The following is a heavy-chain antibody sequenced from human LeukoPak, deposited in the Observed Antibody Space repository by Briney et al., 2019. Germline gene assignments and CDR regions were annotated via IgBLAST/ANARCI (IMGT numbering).Heavy chain of an antibody. Sequence: GGSLRLSCAASGFTFSTYAMSWVRQAPGKGLEWVSSISGSSGSTYYADSVKGRFTISRDNSENTLYLQMNSLRDEDTAVYHCAKLLWCSSSSCYRAYGMDVRGKGTTVTVSS. CDR2: ISGSSGST. D-gene: IGHD2-2*02. J-gene: IGHJ6*04. V-gene: IGHV3-23*01. CDR3: AKLLWCSSSSCYRAYGMDV. CDR1: GFTFSTYA.